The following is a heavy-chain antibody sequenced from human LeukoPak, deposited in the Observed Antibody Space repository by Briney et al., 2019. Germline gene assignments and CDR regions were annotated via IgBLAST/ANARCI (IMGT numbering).Heavy chain of an antibody. Sequence: PSETLSLTCAVYGGSFSAYYWSWIRQPPGKGLEWIGEINHSGSTNYNPFLRSRVTFSVDTSKNQFSLKVRSVTAADTAVYYCAGPARSPSEFEYWGQGTLVTVSS. CDR1: GGSFSAYY. CDR2: INHSGST. CDR3: AGPARSPSEFEY. V-gene: IGHV4-34*01. J-gene: IGHJ4*02. D-gene: IGHD6-13*01.